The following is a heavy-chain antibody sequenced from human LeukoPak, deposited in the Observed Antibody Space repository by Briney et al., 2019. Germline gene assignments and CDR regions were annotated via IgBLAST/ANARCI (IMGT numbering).Heavy chain of an antibody. CDR2: INSDGSST. CDR3: ARIGAAAAGRGV. J-gene: IGHJ6*04. V-gene: IGHV3-74*01. Sequence: GGTLRLSCAASGFTFSSYWMHWVRQAPGKGLVWVSRINSDGSSTSYADSVKGRFTISRDNAKNTLYLQMNSLRAEDTAVYYCARIGAAAAGRGVWGKGTTVTISS. D-gene: IGHD6-13*01. CDR1: GFTFSSYW.